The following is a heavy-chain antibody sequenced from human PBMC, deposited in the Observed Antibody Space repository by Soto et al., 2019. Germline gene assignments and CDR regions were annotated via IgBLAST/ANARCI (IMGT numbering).Heavy chain of an antibody. CDR1: GFTFSSSA. CDR3: ARMGWAVAGSYYFDY. CDR2: ISYDGSNK. J-gene: IGHJ4*02. Sequence: QVQLVESGGGVVQPGRSLRLSCAASGFTFSSSAMHWVRQAPGKGLEWMAVISYDGSNKYFADSVKGLFTISRDNSKNTLYLQMNSLRAEDTAVYYCARMGWAVAGSYYFDYWGQGTLVTVSS. D-gene: IGHD6-19*01. V-gene: IGHV3-30-3*01.